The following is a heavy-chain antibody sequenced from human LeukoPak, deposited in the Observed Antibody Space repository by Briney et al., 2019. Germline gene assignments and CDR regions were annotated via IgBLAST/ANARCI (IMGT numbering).Heavy chain of an antibody. J-gene: IGHJ4*02. CDR3: ARDEVAGNVGY. D-gene: IGHD6-19*01. CDR1: GYTFTSYA. CDR2: INAGNGNT. V-gene: IGHV1-3*01. Sequence: GASVTVSCTASGYTFTSYAMHWVRQAPGQRLEWMGWINAGNGNTKYSQKFQGRVTITRDTSASTAYMELSSLRSEDTAVYYCARDEVAGNVGYWGQGTLVTVSS.